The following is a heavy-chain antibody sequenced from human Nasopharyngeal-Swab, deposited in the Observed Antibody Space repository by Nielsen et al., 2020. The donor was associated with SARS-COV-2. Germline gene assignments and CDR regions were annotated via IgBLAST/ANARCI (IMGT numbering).Heavy chain of an antibody. J-gene: IGHJ4*02. CDR1: GFTFSSYS. V-gene: IGHV3-21*01. Sequence: GESLKISCAASGFTFSSYSMNWVRQAPGKGLKWVSSISSSSYIYYADSVKGRFTISRDNAKNSLYLQMNSLRAEDTAVYYCARSLRGSSLHYWGQGTLVTVSS. CDR2: ISSSSYI. CDR3: ARSLRGSSLHY. D-gene: IGHD6-6*01.